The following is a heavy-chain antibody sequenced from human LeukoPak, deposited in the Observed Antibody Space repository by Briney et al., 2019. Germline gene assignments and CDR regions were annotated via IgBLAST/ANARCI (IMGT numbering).Heavy chain of an antibody. D-gene: IGHD3-10*01. Sequence: GGSLRLSCAASGFTFDDYAMHWVRQAPGKGLEWVSGISWNSGSIGYADSVKGRFTISRDNANNSLYLQMNSLRAEDTALYYCAKRLLWFGELSAFDYWGQGALVTVSS. J-gene: IGHJ4*02. CDR2: ISWNSGSI. CDR1: GFTFDDYA. V-gene: IGHV3-9*01. CDR3: AKRLLWFGELSAFDY.